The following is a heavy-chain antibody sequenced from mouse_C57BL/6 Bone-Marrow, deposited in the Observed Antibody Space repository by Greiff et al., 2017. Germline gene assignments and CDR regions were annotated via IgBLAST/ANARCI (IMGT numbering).Heavy chain of an antibody. CDR2: INPSTGGT. J-gene: IGHJ4*01. CDR1: GYSFTGYY. D-gene: IGHD2-4*01. CDR3: ARRDYERGYAMDD. V-gene: IGHV1-42*01. Sequence: VQLQQSGPELVKPGASVKISCKASGYSFTGYYMNRVKQSPEKSLEWIGEINPSTGGTTYNQKFKAKATLTVDKSSSTAYMQLKSLTSEDSAVYYCARRDYERGYAMDDWGQGTSVTVSS.